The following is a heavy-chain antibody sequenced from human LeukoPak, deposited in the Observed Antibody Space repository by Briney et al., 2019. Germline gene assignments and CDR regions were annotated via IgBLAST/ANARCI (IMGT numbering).Heavy chain of an antibody. CDR3: AREGLGIAARLYYYGMDV. J-gene: IGHJ6*02. D-gene: IGHD6-25*01. V-gene: IGHV3-30-3*01. CDR1: GFTFSSYA. CDR2: ISYDGSNK. Sequence: PGGSLRLSCAASGFTFSSYAMHWVRQAPGKGLEWVAVISYDGSNKYYADSVKGRFTISRDNSKNTLYLQMNSLRAEDTAVYYCAREGLGIAARLYYYGMDVWGQGTTVTVSS.